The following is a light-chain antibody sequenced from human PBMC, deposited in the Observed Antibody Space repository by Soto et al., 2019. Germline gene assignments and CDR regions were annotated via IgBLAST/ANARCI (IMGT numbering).Light chain of an antibody. CDR3: ASYAGSRTYV. CDR1: SGGIASNS. J-gene: IGLJ1*01. V-gene: IGLV6-57*04. CDR2: EDN. Sequence: NFMLTQPHSVSESPGKTVIISCTRSSGGIASNSVQWYQQRPGSAPSTVIYEDNQRPSGVPDRFSGSKSASTASLTISGLQSEDEGDYYCASYAGSRTYVFGSGTKLTVL.